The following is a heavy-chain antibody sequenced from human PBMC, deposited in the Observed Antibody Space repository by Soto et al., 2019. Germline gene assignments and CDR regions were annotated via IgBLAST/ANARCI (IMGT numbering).Heavy chain of an antibody. D-gene: IGHD6-19*01. CDR1: SGSISSSNW. CDR3: ARHLYSGDSSGSFGY. CDR2: IFYSGNT. Sequence: SETLSLTCAVSSGSISSSNWWSWVRQPPGKGLEWIGNIFYSGNTHYNPSLKSRVTISLDTSNHHFSLRVSSVTAADTAVYYCARHLYSGDSSGSFGYWGPGALVTVSS. V-gene: IGHV4-4*02. J-gene: IGHJ4*02.